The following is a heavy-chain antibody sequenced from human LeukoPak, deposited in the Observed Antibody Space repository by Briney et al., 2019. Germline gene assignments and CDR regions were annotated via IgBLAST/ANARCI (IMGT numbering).Heavy chain of an antibody. V-gene: IGHV1-69*04. CDR2: IIPILGIA. CDR3: ARDGYNPPNDY. D-gene: IGHD5-24*01. CDR1: GGTFSSFA. J-gene: IGHJ4*02. Sequence: AASVKVSCKASGGTFSSFAISWVRQAPGQGLEWMGRIIPILGIANYAQKFQGRVTITADKSTSTAYMELSSLRSEDTAVYYCARDGYNPPNDYWGQGTLVTVSS.